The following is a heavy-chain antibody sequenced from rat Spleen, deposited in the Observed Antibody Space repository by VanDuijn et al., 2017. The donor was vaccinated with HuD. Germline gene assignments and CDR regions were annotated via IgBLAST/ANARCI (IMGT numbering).Heavy chain of an antibody. D-gene: IGHD5-1*01. CDR1: GFSLTSYN. J-gene: IGHJ1*01. Sequence: QVQLMESGPGLVQPSETLSLTCTVSGFSLTSYNVHWVRQPPGKGLEWMGVMWSGGSTDYNSALKSRLSISRDTSKNQLFLKLNSLQSEDTTTYYCARDGNWYWYFDFWGPGTMVTVSS. CDR2: MWSGGST. CDR3: ARDGNWYWYFDF. V-gene: IGHV2-45*01.